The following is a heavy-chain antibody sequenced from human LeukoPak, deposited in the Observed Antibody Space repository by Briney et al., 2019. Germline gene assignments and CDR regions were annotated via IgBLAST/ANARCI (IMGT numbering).Heavy chain of an antibody. CDR2: ISSSGSTI. Sequence: GGSLRLSCAASGFTVSSNYMSWVRQAPGKGLEWVSYISSSGSTIYYADSVKGRFTISRDNAKNSLYLQMNSLRAEDTAVYYCSFSMVRGVIGTYYFDYWGQGTLVTVSS. CDR3: SFSMVRGVIGTYYFDY. D-gene: IGHD3-10*01. J-gene: IGHJ4*02. CDR1: GFTVSSNY. V-gene: IGHV3-11*01.